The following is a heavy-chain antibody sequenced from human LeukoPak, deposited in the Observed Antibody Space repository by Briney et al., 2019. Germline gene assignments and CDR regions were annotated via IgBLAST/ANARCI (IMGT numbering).Heavy chain of an antibody. CDR3: AVYGRDRSGGSWNLYVDE. V-gene: IGHV1-2*02. CDR1: GYTFNGYY. J-gene: IGHJ4*02. CDR2: FNPNSGGT. D-gene: IGHD2-15*01. Sequence: ASVKVSCKASGYTFNGYYMHWVRQAPGQGLEWMGGFNPNSGGTNYAQKFQGRVTKTRNTSIIAAYMELSRLRFGDTAVYNCAVYGRDRSGGSWNLYVDEWGQGTLVTVSS.